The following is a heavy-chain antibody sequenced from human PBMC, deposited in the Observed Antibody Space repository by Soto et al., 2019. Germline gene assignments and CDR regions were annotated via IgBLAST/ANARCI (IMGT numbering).Heavy chain of an antibody. D-gene: IGHD4-4*01. V-gene: IGHV1-18*01. CDR1: GYPFSTND. J-gene: IGHJ4*02. Sequence: QVHLVQSGAEVKEPGASVKVPCKASGYPFSTNDITWVRQAPGQGLEWMGWISAHNGNTNYAQKLQGRVTMTTDTSTSTAYMELRSLRSDDTAVYYCGRGAISTATALDYWGQGTLVSVSS. CDR3: GRGAISTATALDY. CDR2: ISAHNGNT.